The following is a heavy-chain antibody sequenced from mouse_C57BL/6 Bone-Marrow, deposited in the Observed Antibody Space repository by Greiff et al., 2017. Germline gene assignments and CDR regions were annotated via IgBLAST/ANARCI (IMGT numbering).Heavy chain of an antibody. J-gene: IGHJ3*01. CDR1: GYAFTNYL. CDR2: INPGSGGT. D-gene: IGHD4-1*01. Sequence: LVRPGTSVKVSCKASGYAFTNYLIEWVKQRPGQGLEWIGVINPGSGGTNYNEKFKGKATLTADKSSSTAYMQLSSLTSEDSAVYFCARSKNCDSWFAYWGQGTLVTVSA. CDR3: ARSKNCDSWFAY. V-gene: IGHV1-54*01.